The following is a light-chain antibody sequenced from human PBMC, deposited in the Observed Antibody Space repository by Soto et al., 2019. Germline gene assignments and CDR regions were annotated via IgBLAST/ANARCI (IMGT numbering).Light chain of an antibody. CDR2: GAS. CDR1: QSFSSRY. V-gene: IGKV3-20*01. Sequence: EIVLTQSPGTLSLSPGERATLSCRASQSFSSRYLAWYRQKPGQAPRLLIYGASSRATGIPDRFSGSGSGTDFTLTISRLEPEDFAVYFCQQYGSSLFTFGPGTKVDI. CDR3: QQYGSSLFT. J-gene: IGKJ3*01.